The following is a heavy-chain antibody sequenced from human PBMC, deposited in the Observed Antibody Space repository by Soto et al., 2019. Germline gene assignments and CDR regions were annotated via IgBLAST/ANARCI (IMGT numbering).Heavy chain of an antibody. Sequence: PGGSLRLSCAVSGFTFSSYAMSWVRQAPGKGLEWVGRIKSKTDGGTTDYAAPVKGRFTISRDDSKNTLYLQMNSLKTEDTAVYYCTTLGYCSTTSCYYNWFDPWGQGTLVTVSS. J-gene: IGHJ5*02. CDR1: GFTFSSYA. CDR3: TTLGYCSTTSCYYNWFDP. V-gene: IGHV3-15*01. D-gene: IGHD2-2*01. CDR2: IKSKTDGGTT.